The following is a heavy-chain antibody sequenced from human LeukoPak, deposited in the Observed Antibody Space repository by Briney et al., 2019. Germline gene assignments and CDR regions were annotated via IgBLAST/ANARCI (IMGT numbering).Heavy chain of an antibody. D-gene: IGHD3-9*01. CDR2: IIPILGIA. Sequence: SVKVSCKASGGTFSSYAISWVRQAPGQGLEWMGRIIPILGIANYAQKFQGRVTITADKSTSTAYMELSSLRSEDTAVYYCARDGNDILTGDVWGQGTTVTVSS. J-gene: IGHJ6*02. CDR3: ARDGNDILTGDV. CDR1: GGTFSSYA. V-gene: IGHV1-69*04.